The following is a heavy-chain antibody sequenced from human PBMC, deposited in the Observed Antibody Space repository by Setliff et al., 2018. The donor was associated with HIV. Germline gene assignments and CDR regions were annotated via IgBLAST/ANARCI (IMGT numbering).Heavy chain of an antibody. D-gene: IGHD6-6*01. CDR2: IYHSGST. J-gene: IGHJ4*02. Sequence: NPSETLSLPCTVSGYSISSGYYWGWIRQPPGKGLEWIGSIYHSGSTYYNPSLKSRVTISIDTSKNQFSLKLTSVTAADTAVYYCARAGSAAASPLDYWGQGTLVTVSS. CDR1: GYSISSGYY. CDR3: ARAGSAAASPLDY. V-gene: IGHV4-38-2*02.